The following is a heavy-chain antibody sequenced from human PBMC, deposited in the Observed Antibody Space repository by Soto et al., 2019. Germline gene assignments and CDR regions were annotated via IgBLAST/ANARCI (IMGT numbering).Heavy chain of an antibody. CDR1: GYTFTSYD. V-gene: IGHV1-8*01. J-gene: IGHJ6*03. Sequence: GESLKISCKASGYTFTSYDINWVRQATGQGLEWMGWMNPNSDNTGYAQKFQGRVTMTRNTSISTAYMEVSSLRSEDTAVYYCARLSSGWLTGDYYYYMDVWGKGTTVTVSS. CDR3: ARLSSGWLTGDYYYYMDV. CDR2: MNPNSDNT. D-gene: IGHD6-19*01.